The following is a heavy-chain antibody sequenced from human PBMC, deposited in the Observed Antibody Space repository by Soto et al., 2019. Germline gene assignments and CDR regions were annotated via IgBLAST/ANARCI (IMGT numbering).Heavy chain of an antibody. CDR3: ARVQEKWSKFFDF. V-gene: IGHV1-18*01. J-gene: IGHJ4*02. Sequence: ASVKVSCKASGYTFTNYGISWVRQAPGQGLEWMGWINTYNGNTNYAQRIQGRISMTTDTFTSTAYMEVRSLRSDDTAVYYCARVQEKWSKFFDFWGQGSLVTVSS. CDR1: GYTFTNYG. D-gene: IGHD2-15*01. CDR2: INTYNGNT.